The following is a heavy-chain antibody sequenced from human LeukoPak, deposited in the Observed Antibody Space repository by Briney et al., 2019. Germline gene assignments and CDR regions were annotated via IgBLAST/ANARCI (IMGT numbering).Heavy chain of an antibody. CDR1: GYTFISYG. V-gene: IGHV1-18*01. CDR2: ISAYKGNT. CDR3: ARDLYYYGSGSYYDVFDV. J-gene: IGHJ3*01. D-gene: IGHD3-10*01. Sequence: ASVKVSCKASGYTFISYGISWVRQAPGQGLEWMGWISAYKGNTYYAQKLQGRVTVTTDTSTSTAYMGLRSLRSDDTAIYYCARDLYYYGSGSYYDVFDVWGQGTMVTVSS.